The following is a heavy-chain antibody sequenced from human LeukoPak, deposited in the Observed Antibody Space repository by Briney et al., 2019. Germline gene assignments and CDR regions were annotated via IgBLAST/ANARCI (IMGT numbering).Heavy chain of an antibody. CDR1: GYSFTGYY. V-gene: IGHV1-2*06. J-gene: IGHJ4*02. Sequence: ASVKVSCKASGYSFTGYYMHWVRQAPGQGLEWIGRIDPKSGDTDLEQKLQGTVTVIRDTTITTAYMELSRLTSDDTAVYYCARVIEAVNGRGVLHYWGQGTLVTVSP. CDR3: ARVIEAVNGRGVLHY. CDR2: IDPKSGDT. D-gene: IGHD6-19*01.